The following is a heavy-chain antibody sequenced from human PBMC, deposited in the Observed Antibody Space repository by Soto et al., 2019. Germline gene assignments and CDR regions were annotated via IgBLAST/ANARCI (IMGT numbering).Heavy chain of an antibody. Sequence: QVQLVESGGGVVQPGRSLRLSCAASGFTFSSYAMHWVRQAPGKGLEWVAVILSDGSNKWYVDSVKGRFTISRDNSKNTLYLQMNSLRAEDTPVYYCARDVFQEDGWGQWTTVTVAS. V-gene: IGHV3-30-3*01. J-gene: IGHJ6*02. CDR2: ILSDGSNK. CDR3: ARDVFQEDG. CDR1: GFTFSSYA.